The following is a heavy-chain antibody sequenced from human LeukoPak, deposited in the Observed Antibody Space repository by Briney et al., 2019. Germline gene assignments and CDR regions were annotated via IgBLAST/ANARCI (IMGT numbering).Heavy chain of an antibody. D-gene: IGHD6-13*01. CDR2: IWYDGSNK. CDR1: GFTFSSYG. Sequence: GRSLRLSCAASGFTFSSYGMHWVRQAPGKGLEWVAVIWYDGSNKYYADSVKGRFTISRDNSKNTLYLPMNSLRAEDTAVYYCARGSYSSSWYWGFDYWGQGTLVTVSS. CDR3: ARGSYSSSWYWGFDY. J-gene: IGHJ4*02. V-gene: IGHV3-33*01.